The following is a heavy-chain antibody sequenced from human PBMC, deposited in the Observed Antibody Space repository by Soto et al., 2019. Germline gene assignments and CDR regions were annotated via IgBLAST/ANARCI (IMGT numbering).Heavy chain of an antibody. Sequence: PGGSLRLSCAASGFTFSGSAMHWVRQASGKGLEWVGRIRSKAKSYATAYAASVKGRFTISRDDSKNTLYLQMNSLRAEDTAVYYCASSSGKTYYYYGMDVWGQGTTVTVSS. J-gene: IGHJ6*02. D-gene: IGHD3-22*01. CDR3: ASSSGKTYYYYGMDV. CDR2: IRSKAKSYAT. V-gene: IGHV3-73*01. CDR1: GFTFSGSA.